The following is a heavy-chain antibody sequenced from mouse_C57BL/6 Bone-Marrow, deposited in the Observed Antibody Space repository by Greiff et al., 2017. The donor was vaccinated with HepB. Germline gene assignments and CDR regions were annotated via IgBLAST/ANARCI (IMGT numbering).Heavy chain of an antibody. D-gene: IGHD3-2*02. CDR3: ARSPLRDYAMDY. V-gene: IGHV1-42*01. J-gene: IGHJ4*01. CDR1: GYSFTGYY. Sequence: EVKLQESGPELVKPGASVKISCKASGYSFTGYYMNWVKQSPEKSLEWIGEINPSTGGTTYNQKFKAKATLTVDKSSSTAYMQLKSLTSEDSAVYYCARSPLRDYAMDYWGQGTSVTVSS. CDR2: INPSTGGT.